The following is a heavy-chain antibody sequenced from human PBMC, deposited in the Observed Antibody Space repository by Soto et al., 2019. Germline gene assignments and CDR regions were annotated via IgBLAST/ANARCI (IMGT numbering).Heavy chain of an antibody. CDR2: ISWNSGSI. CDR3: AKAVRDYYFDY. CDR1: GFTFDDYA. D-gene: IGHD6-19*01. J-gene: IGHJ4*02. Sequence: GGSLRLSCAASGFTFDDYAMHWVRQAPGKGLEWVSGISWNSGSIGYADSVKGRFTISRDNAKNSLYLQMNSLRAEDTALYYCAKAVRDYYFDYWGQGTLVTVSS. V-gene: IGHV3-9*01.